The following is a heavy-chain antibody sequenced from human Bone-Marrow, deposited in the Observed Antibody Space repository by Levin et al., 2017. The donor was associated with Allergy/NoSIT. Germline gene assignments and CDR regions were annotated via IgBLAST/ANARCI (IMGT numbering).Heavy chain of an antibody. J-gene: IGHJ4*02. CDR3: ARNIPVTDLGF. D-gene: IGHD1-14*01. CDR1: AITFKNAW. Sequence: SCVASAITFKNAWMNWVRQAPGKGLEWVGRIKSLSDGGTADYSAPVKGRFTMSRDDSKGTLYLQMNSLKTEDTAVYHCARNIPVTDLGFWGRGTLVTVSS. V-gene: IGHV3-15*05. CDR2: IKSLSDGGTA.